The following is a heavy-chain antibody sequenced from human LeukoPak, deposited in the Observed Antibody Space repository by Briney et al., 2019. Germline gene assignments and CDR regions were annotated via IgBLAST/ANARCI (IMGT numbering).Heavy chain of an antibody. CDR3: ARRIVGAAKGAFDI. J-gene: IGHJ3*02. V-gene: IGHV5-51*01. CDR1: GYSFTSYW. CDR2: IYPGDSDT. Sequence: GESMKISCKGSGYSFTSYWIGWLLQMPGEGLEGMVSIYPGDSDTRYSQSIQGQVTISAAKSNSTAYLQWSSLKASDTAMYYCARRIVGAAKGAFDIWGQGTMVTVSS. D-gene: IGHD1-26*01.